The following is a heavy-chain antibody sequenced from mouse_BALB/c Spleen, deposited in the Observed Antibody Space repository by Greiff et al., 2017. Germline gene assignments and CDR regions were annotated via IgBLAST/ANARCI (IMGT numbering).Heavy chain of an antibody. CDR2: ISYDGSN. CDR1: GYSITSGYY. Sequence: EVQVVESGPGLVKPSQSLSLTCSVTGYSITSGYYWNWIRQFPGNKLEWMGYISYDGSNNYNPSLKNRISITRATSKNQFFLKLNSVTTEDTATYYCVRAYGSSAFAYWGQGSLVTVSA. D-gene: IGHD1-1*01. J-gene: IGHJ3*01. V-gene: IGHV3-6*02. CDR3: VRAYGSSAFAY.